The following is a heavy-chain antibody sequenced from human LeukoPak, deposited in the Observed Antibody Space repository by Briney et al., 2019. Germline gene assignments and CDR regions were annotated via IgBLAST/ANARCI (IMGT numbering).Heavy chain of an antibody. CDR2: INPNSGGT. CDR1: GYTFTGYY. J-gene: IGHJ3*02. V-gene: IGHV1-2*02. D-gene: IGHD4-17*01. CDR3: ARVVTVTTDAFDI. Sequence: ASVKVSCKASGYTFTGYYMHWVRQAPGQGLEWMGWINPNSGGTNYAQKFQGRVTMTRDTSISTAYMELSRLRSDDTAVYHCARVVTVTTDAFDIWGQGTMVTVSS.